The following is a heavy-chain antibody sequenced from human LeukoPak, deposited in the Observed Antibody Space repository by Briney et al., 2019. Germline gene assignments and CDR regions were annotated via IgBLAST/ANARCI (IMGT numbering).Heavy chain of an antibody. D-gene: IGHD6-13*01. CDR3: AGSSYSSSWYAGAFDI. V-gene: IGHV4-39*01. CDR1: GGSISSSSYY. J-gene: IGHJ3*02. CDR2: IYYSGST. Sequence: SETLSLTCTVSGGSISSSSYYWGWIRQPPGKGLEWIGSIYYSGSTYYNPSLKSRVTISVDTSKNQFPLKLSSVTAADTAVYYCAGSSYSSSWYAGAFDIWGQGTMVTVSS.